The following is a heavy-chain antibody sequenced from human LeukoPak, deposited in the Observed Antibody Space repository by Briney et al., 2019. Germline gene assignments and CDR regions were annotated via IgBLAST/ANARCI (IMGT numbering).Heavy chain of an antibody. Sequence: GGSLRLSCAASGFTFSSYWMSWVRQAPGKGPEWVANIKQDGSEKYYVDSVKGRFTISRDNAKNSLYLQMNSLRAEDTAVYYCARGREHCSGGSCYTDYWGQGTLVTVSS. CDR3: ARGREHCSGGSCYTDY. V-gene: IGHV3-7*01. J-gene: IGHJ4*02. CDR1: GFTFSSYW. CDR2: IKQDGSEK. D-gene: IGHD2-15*01.